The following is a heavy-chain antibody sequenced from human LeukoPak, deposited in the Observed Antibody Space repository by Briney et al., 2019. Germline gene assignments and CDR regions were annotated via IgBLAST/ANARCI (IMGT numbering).Heavy chain of an antibody. Sequence: GRSLRLSCEASGFSLDDYAMHWVRQAPGKGLEWVSGISWNSGSIGCADSVKGRFTISRDNSKNTLYLQMNSLRAEDTAVYYCAGGRSGSADYWGQGTLVTVSS. D-gene: IGHD5-12*01. CDR1: GFSLDDYA. V-gene: IGHV3-9*01. CDR2: ISWNSGSI. CDR3: AGGRSGSADY. J-gene: IGHJ4*02.